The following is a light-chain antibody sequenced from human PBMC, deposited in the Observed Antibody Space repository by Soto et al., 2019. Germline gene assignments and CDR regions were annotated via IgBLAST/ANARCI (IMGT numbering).Light chain of an antibody. CDR2: KAS. CDR3: LQYNGYYRT. CDR1: QSISIW. V-gene: IGKV1-5*03. J-gene: IGKJ1*01. Sequence: DIQMTQSPSTLSASVGDRVTINCRASQSISIWLAWYQQKPGRAPKFLIYKASDLENGVPSRFSGSGSGTEFALTISSLQPDDFATYYCLQYNGYYRTFGQGTKVDIK.